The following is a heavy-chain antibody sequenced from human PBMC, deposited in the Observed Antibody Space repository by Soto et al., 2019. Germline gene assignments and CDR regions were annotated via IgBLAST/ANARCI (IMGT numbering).Heavy chain of an antibody. CDR3: ARPADYVSGFSQ. CDR1: GGTFTTST. V-gene: IGHV1-69*06. J-gene: IGHJ4*02. D-gene: IGHD3-16*01. CDR2: IIPVFGTP. Sequence: QVQLVQSGAEVKKPGSSVKVSYQTSGGTFTTSTISWVRQAPGQGLEWMGGIIPVFGTPSYAQKFQGRVTMIADKSSSTAYMELRNLRSEDTAMYYCARPADYVSGFSQWGQGTLVTVSS.